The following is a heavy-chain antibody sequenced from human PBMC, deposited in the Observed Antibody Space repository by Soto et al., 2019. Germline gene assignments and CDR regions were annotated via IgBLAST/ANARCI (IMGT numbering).Heavy chain of an antibody. Sequence: EVQLVESGGGLIQPGGSLRLSCAASGFTVSTNYMNWVRQAPGKGLEWVSVIYGGDFTYYADSVKGRFTISSDNSKNTLYLQMNSLRAEDTAVYYCAKAKGAVPLDVWGQGTTVTVSS. CDR1: GFTVSTNY. CDR2: IYGGDFT. D-gene: IGHD3-10*01. CDR3: AKAKGAVPLDV. J-gene: IGHJ6*02. V-gene: IGHV3-53*01.